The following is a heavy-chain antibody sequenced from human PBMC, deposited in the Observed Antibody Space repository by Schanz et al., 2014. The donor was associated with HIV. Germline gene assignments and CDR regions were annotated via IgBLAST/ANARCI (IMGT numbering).Heavy chain of an antibody. CDR3: VKDSGTLVSGARWFDP. CDR2: IRAAGDT. CDR1: GISLTNNA. D-gene: IGHD6-19*01. J-gene: IGHJ5*02. V-gene: IGHV3-23*01. Sequence: EVQQVLESGGGLVQPGVSLRLSCAASGISLTNNAMPWVRPAPGKGLEWVSDIRAAGDTYYGDSVKGRFTVSKDISQNTVYLQMNSLRVEDTAMYYCVKDSGTLVSGARWFDPWGQGTQVTVSS.